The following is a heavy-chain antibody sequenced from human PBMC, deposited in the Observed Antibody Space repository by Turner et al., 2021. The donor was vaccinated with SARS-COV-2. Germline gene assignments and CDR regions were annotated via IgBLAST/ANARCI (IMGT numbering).Heavy chain of an antibody. CDR2: IYSSGSS. Sequence: QVQLQESGPGLVKPSETLSLTCTVSGGSIGSHWSWIRQPAGRGPEWIGRIYSSGSSDYNPSIKSRVTMSVDTSKNQCSLKLTSVTAADTAVYYCARQFIRGGSYYWYFDLWGRGTLVTVSS. CDR3: ARQFIRGGSYYWYFDL. J-gene: IGHJ2*01. CDR1: GGSIGSH. V-gene: IGHV4-4*07. D-gene: IGHD1-26*01.